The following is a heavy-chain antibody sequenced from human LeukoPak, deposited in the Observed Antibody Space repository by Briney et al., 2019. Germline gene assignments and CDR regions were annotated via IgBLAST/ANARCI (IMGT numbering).Heavy chain of an antibody. V-gene: IGHV4-61*02. Sequence: SETLSLTCTVSGYSISSGYYWSWIRQPAGKGLEWIGRIYTRGSTNYNPSLKSRVTISVDTSKNQFSLKLSSVTAADTAVYYCARGVGGYCSGGSCYSGPNWFDPWGQGTPVTVSS. CDR2: IYTRGST. J-gene: IGHJ5*02. CDR3: ARGVGGYCSGGSCYSGPNWFDP. D-gene: IGHD2-15*01. CDR1: GYSISSGYY.